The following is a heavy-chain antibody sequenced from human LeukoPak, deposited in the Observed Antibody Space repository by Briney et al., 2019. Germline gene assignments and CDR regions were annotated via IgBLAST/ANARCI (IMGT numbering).Heavy chain of an antibody. D-gene: IGHD7-27*01. CDR1: GFTFSTYS. CDR2: ISSSSTNI. J-gene: IGHJ6*02. V-gene: IGHV3-48*01. CDR3: AKGPGERGSYYYAMDV. Sequence: PGGSLRLSCAASGFTFSTYSMNWVRQAPGKGLEWLSYISSSSTNILYADSVKGRFTISRDNSKNTLYLQMNSLRAEDTAVYYCAKGPGERGSYYYAMDVWGQGTTVTVSS.